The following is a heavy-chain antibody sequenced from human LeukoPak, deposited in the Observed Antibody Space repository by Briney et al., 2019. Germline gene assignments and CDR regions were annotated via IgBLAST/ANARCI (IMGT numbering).Heavy chain of an antibody. V-gene: IGHV4-39*01. D-gene: IGHD3-10*01. J-gene: IGHJ4*02. CDR2: IYDSGST. CDR1: GCSIRSSHYY. CDR3: ARHYGH. Sequence: SETLSLTCTVSGCSIRSSHYYGGWMRQPPGKGLEWIGSIYDSGSTYYNPSLKSRFTISVDTSKNQLSLKLNSVTAADTAVYYCARHYGHWGQGTLVTVSS.